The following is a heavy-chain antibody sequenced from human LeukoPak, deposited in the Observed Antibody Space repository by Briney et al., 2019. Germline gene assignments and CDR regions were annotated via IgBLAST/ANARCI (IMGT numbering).Heavy chain of an antibody. Sequence: SETLSLTCAVYGGXFSGYYCSWIRQPPGKGLEWIGEINHSGSTNYNPSLKSRVTISVDTSKNQFSLKLSSVTAADTAVYYCARGLMVRGVIIGEWGQGTLVTVSS. CDR3: ARGLMVRGVIIGE. CDR2: INHSGST. D-gene: IGHD3-10*01. V-gene: IGHV4-34*01. CDR1: GGXFSGYY. J-gene: IGHJ4*02.